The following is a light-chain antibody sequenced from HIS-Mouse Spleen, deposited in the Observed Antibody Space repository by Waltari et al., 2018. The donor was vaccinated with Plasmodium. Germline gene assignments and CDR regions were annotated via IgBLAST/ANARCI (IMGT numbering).Light chain of an antibody. Sequence: SYELTQPPSVSVSPGPTARITCSGDALPKKSAYWYQQKSGQAPVLVIYEDSNRPSGIPERFSGSSSGTMATLTISGAQVEGEADYYCYSTDSSGNHRVFGGGTKLTVL. J-gene: IGLJ3*02. CDR3: YSTDSSGNHRV. CDR2: EDS. CDR1: ALPKKS. V-gene: IGLV3-10*01.